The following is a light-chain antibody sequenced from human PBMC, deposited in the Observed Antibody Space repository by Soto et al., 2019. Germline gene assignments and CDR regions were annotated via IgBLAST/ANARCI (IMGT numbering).Light chain of an antibody. CDR2: DAS. CDR3: QQSYRSPPT. Sequence: ILLTQSPSSLSASVEDRVIITCRASQCLXNHFNWYQQKPGKAPKILXVDASSLQRGCPSRLSGSRSGPDFTRTISSLQPEDFADYYWQQSYRSPPTFGQGTKVDIK. CDR1: QCLXNH. J-gene: IGKJ1*01. V-gene: IGKV1-39*01.